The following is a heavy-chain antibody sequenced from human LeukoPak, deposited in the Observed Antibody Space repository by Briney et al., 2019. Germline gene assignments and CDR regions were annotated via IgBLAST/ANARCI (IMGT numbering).Heavy chain of an antibody. CDR1: GFTFSTYG. Sequence: GGSLRLSCAASGFTFSTYGMSWVRQAPGKGLEWVSSISGSGASTYYADSVKGRFTISRDNAKNSLYLQMNSLRAEDTAVYYCARDLYRTVVVPHYFDYWGQGTLVTVSS. CDR3: ARDLYRTVVVPHYFDY. J-gene: IGHJ4*02. D-gene: IGHD3-22*01. V-gene: IGHV3-23*01. CDR2: ISGSGAST.